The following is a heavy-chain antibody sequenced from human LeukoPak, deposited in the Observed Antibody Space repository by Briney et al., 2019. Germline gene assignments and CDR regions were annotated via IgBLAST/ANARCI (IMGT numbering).Heavy chain of an antibody. CDR3: ARGIPNFDY. Sequence: GGSLRLSCAASGFTFDDYAMHWVRQAPGKGLEWVSGISWNSGSIGYADSVKGRFTISRDNAKNSLYLQMNSLRAEDTAVYYCARGIPNFDYWGQGTLVTVSS. V-gene: IGHV3-9*01. J-gene: IGHJ4*02. CDR2: ISWNSGSI. CDR1: GFTFDDYA.